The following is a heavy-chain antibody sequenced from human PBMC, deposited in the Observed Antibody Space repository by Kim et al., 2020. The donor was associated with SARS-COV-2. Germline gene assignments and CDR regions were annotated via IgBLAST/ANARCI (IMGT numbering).Heavy chain of an antibody. V-gene: IGHV1-3*01. CDR2: INACNGNT. CDR3: ARDYIVVVPGDYYYYGMDV. J-gene: IGHJ6*01. D-gene: IGHD2-2*01. CDR1: GYTFTSYA. Sequence: ASVKVSCKASGYTFTSYAMHWVRQAPGQRLEWMGWINACNGNTKYSQKFQGRVTITRDTSASTAYMELSSLRSEDTAVYYCARDYIVVVPGDYYYYGMDV.